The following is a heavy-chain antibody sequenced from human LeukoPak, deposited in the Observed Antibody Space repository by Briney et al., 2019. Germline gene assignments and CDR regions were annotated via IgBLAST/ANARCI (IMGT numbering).Heavy chain of an antibody. CDR1: RFTVSSNY. CDR3: ARGWASSRRKAFDI. CDR2: VDQDGSEK. V-gene: IGHV3-7*03. D-gene: IGHD3-16*01. J-gene: IGHJ3*02. Sequence: PGGSLRLSCAASRFTVSSNYMSWVRQAPGKGLEWVANVDQDGSEKYYVGSVKGRFTISRDNAKNSLYLQMNSLRVEDTAVYYCARGWASSRRKAFDIWGQGTIVTVSS.